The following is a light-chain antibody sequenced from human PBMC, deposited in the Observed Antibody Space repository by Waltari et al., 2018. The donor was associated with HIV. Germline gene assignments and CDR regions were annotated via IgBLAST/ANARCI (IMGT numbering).Light chain of an antibody. CDR1: SSNIGSYY. Sequence: QSVLTQPPSASGTPGQRVTISCSGSSSNIGSYYVYWYQQLPGTAPTLLIYRNNQRPAGVPDRLSGSKSGTSGSLAISGSRSEDEADYFCAAGSGSLSGVVFGGGTKLTVL. J-gene: IGLJ2*01. CDR3: AAGSGSLSGVV. CDR2: RNN. V-gene: IGLV1-47*01.